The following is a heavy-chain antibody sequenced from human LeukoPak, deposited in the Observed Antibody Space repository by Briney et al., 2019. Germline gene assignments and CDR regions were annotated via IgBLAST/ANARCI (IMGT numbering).Heavy chain of an antibody. CDR3: ARELAYCGGDCYTFDY. CDR1: GGSISSGDYY. D-gene: IGHD2-21*02. V-gene: IGHV4-30-4*01. J-gene: IGHJ4*02. CDR2: IYYSGGT. Sequence: SQTLSLTCTVSGGSISSGDYYWSWIRQPPGKGLEWIGYIYYSGGTYYNPSLKSRVTISVDTSKNQFSLKLSSVTAADTAVYYCARELAYCGGDCYTFDYWGQGTLVTVSS.